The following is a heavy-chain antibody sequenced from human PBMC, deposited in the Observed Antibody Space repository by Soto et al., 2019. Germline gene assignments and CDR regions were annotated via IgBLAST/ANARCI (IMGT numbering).Heavy chain of an antibody. D-gene: IGHD2-21*01. V-gene: IGHV4-34*01. Sequence: SETLSLTCAVYGGSFSGYYRSWIRQPPGKGLEWIGEINHSGSTNYNPSLKSRVIISVDTSKNQFSLKLSSVTAADTAVYYCARSGAYDYWGQGTLVTVSS. CDR3: ARSGAYDY. CDR2: INHSGST. CDR1: GGSFSGYY. J-gene: IGHJ4*02.